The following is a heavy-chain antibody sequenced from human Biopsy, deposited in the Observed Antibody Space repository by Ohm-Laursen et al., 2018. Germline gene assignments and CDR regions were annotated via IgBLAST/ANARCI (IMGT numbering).Heavy chain of an antibody. V-gene: IGHV1-2*02. Sequence: EASVKVSCKGSGYAVNDYFLHWLRQAPGQGPEWMGWISPNSGGTNYAQKFQGRVTMTTDTPTSTVYLELRRLISDDTAVYYCARDIMNRIAGLVARSDVFDVWGQGTLVTVSS. J-gene: IGHJ3*01. CDR1: GYAVNDYF. D-gene: IGHD3-16*01. CDR3: ARDIMNRIAGLVARSDVFDV. CDR2: ISPNSGGT.